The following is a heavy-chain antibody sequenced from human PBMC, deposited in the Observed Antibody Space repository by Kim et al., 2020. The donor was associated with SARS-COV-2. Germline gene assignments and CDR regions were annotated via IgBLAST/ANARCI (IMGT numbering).Heavy chain of an antibody. V-gene: IGHV3-9*01. D-gene: IGHD6-19*01. Sequence: GGSLRLSCAASGFTFDDYAMHWVRQAPGKGLEWVSGISWNSGSIGYADSVKGRFTISRDNAKNSLYLQMNSLRAEDTALYYCAKNAVKGIAVAGIAWFDPWSQGTLVTVSS. CDR2: ISWNSGSI. CDR1: GFTFDDYA. CDR3: AKNAVKGIAVAGIAWFDP. J-gene: IGHJ5*02.